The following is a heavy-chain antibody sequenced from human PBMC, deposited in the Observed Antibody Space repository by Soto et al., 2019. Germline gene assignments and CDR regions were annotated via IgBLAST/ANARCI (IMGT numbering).Heavy chain of an antibody. Sequence: XETLSLTCAVDGWSFSGYYWNWIRQPPGKGLEWIGEIDHSGYTNYNPSLKSRVTISVDTSKNQFSLRLTSVTAADTAVYYCARVRDWFDLWGQGPLVTVSS. V-gene: IGHV4-34*01. CDR2: IDHSGYT. D-gene: IGHD3-3*01. J-gene: IGHJ5*02. CDR1: GWSFSGYY. CDR3: ARVRDWFDL.